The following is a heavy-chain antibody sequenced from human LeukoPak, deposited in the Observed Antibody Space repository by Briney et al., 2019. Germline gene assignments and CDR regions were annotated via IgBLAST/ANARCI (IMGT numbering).Heavy chain of an antibody. CDR3: ASDGYDILTGYHPNDY. J-gene: IGHJ4*02. CDR2: IYSGGST. V-gene: IGHV3-66*01. Sequence: GGSLRLSCAASGFTFSNAWMSWVRQAPGKGLEWVSVIYSGGSTYYADSVKGRFTISRVNSKNTLYLQMNSLRAEDTAVYYCASDGYDILTGYHPNDYWGQGTLVTVSS. CDR1: GFTFSNAW. D-gene: IGHD3-9*01.